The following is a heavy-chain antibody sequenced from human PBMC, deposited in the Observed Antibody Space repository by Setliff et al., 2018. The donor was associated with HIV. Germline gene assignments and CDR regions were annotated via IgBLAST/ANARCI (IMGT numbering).Heavy chain of an antibody. D-gene: IGHD2-15*01. CDR2: IYSGGTT. CDR3: ARVGGGYCSGSSCYSLGYYYYYMDV. V-gene: IGHV3-53*01. Sequence: GESLRLSCAASGFTVSSNYMSWVRQAPGKGLEWVSVIYSGGTTKYADSVRGRFTISRDNSKNTLYLQMNSLRAGDTAVYYCARVGGGYCSGSSCYSLGYYYYYMDVWGKGTTVTVSS. J-gene: IGHJ6*03. CDR1: GFTVSSNY.